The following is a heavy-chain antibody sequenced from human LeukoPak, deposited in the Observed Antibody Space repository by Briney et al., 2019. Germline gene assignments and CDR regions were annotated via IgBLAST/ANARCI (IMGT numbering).Heavy chain of an antibody. V-gene: IGHV1-2*02. CDR1: GYNFTDYY. J-gene: IGHJ5*02. D-gene: IGHD3-22*01. Sequence: ASVKVSCKASGYNFTDYYMHWVQQAPGQGLEWMGWINPNSGGTNYAQKFQGRFTMTRDTSISTAYMELSRLRSDDTAVYYCARDAIGYYDSSGYAWFDPWGQGTLVTVSS. CDR3: ARDAIGYYDSSGYAWFDP. CDR2: INPNSGGT.